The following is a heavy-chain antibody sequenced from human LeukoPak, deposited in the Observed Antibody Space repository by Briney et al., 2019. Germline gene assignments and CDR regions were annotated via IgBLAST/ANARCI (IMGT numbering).Heavy chain of an antibody. D-gene: IGHD3-22*01. Sequence: ASVKVSCKASGYTFTGYYMHWVRQAPGQGLEWMGRINPNSGGINYAQKFQGRVTMTRDTSISTAYMELSRLRSDDTAVYYCARGVYYDSRKGTDYWGQGTLVTVSS. CDR2: INPNSGGI. V-gene: IGHV1-2*06. CDR1: GYTFTGYY. CDR3: ARGVYYDSRKGTDY. J-gene: IGHJ4*02.